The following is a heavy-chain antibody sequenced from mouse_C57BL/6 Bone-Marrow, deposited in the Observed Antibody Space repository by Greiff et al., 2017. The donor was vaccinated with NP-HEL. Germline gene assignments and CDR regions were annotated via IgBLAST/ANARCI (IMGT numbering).Heavy chain of an antibody. CDR3: ARGSGSWYFDV. Sequence: EVMLVESGGGLVKPGGSLKLSCAASGFTFSSYAMSWVRQTPEKRLEWVATISDGGSYTYYPDNVKGRFTISRDNAKNNLYLQMSHLKSEDTAMYYCARGSGSWYFDVWGTGTTVTVSS. J-gene: IGHJ1*03. V-gene: IGHV5-4*03. CDR1: GFTFSSYA. D-gene: IGHD1-3*01. CDR2: ISDGGSYT.